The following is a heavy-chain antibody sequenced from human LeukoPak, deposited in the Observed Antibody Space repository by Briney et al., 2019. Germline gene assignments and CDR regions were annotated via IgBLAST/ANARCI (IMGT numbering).Heavy chain of an antibody. CDR3: ARGSIYCSSTSCYPYYFDY. Sequence: ASVKVSCKASGGTFSSYAISWVRQAPGRGLEWMGGIIPIFGTANYAQKFQGRVTITADESTSTAYMELSSLRSEDTAVYYCARGSIYCSSTSCYPYYFDYWGQGTLVTVSS. D-gene: IGHD2-2*01. CDR1: GGTFSSYA. V-gene: IGHV1-69*13. CDR2: IIPIFGTA. J-gene: IGHJ4*02.